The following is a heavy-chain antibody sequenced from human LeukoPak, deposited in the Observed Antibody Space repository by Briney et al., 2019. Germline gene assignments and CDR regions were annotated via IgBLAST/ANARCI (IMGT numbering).Heavy chain of an antibody. CDR3: AREMPAADGSDAFDI. J-gene: IGHJ3*02. CDR2: ISAYNGNT. CDR1: GYTFTSYD. V-gene: IGHV1-18*01. D-gene: IGHD6-13*01. Sequence: ASVKVSCKASGYTFTSYDINWVRQAPGQGLEWMGWISAYNGNTNYAQKLQGRVTMTADTSTSTAYMELRSLRSDDTAMYYCAREMPAADGSDAFDIWGQGTMVTVSS.